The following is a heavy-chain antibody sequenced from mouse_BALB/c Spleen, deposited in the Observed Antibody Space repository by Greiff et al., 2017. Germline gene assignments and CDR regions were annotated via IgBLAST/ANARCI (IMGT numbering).Heavy chain of an antibody. Sequence: QVQLKESGPGLVAPSQSLSITCTVSGFSLSRYSVHWVRHPPGKGLEWLGMIWGGGCTDYNSALKSILIISKDNSKSQVFLKMNSLQANDTAIYYSARRGYDSWFAYWGQGTLVTVSA. V-gene: IGHV2-6-4*01. CDR3: ARRGYDSWFAY. CDR2: IWGGGCT. CDR1: GFSLSRYS. J-gene: IGHJ3*01. D-gene: IGHD2-2*01.